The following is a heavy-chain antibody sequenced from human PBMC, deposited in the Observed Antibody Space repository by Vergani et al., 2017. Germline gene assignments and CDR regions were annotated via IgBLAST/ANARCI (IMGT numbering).Heavy chain of an antibody. D-gene: IGHD3-22*01. CDR2: IYTSGST. CDR1: GGSISSSSYY. V-gene: IGHV4-39*07. Sequence: QLQLQESGPGLVKPSETLSLTCTVSGGSISSSSYYWGWIRQPPGKGLEWIGSIYTSGSTNYNPSLKSRVTISVDTSKNQFSLKLSSVTAADTAVYYCARATKWLIDYWGQGTLVTVSS. CDR3: ARATKWLIDY. J-gene: IGHJ4*02.